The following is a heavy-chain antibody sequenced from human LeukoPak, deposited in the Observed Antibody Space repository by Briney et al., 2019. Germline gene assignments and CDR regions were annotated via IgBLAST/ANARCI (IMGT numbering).Heavy chain of an antibody. J-gene: IGHJ4*02. CDR1: GFTFSSYS. CDR3: ARGPNSNWSGLDF. Sequence: GGSLRLSCAASGFTFSSYSLNWVRQAPGKGLEWVSSISSSSSYIYYADSVKGRFTTSGDNAKNTLYLQVNNLRAEDTAVYYCARGPNSNWSGLDFWGQGTLLTVSS. V-gene: IGHV3-21*01. D-gene: IGHD6-6*01. CDR2: ISSSSSYI.